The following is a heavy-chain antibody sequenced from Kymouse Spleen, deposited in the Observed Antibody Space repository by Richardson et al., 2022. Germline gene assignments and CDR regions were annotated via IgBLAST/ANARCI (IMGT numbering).Heavy chain of an antibody. Sequence: EVQLVESGGGLVKPGGSLRLSCAASGFTFSNAWMSWVRQAPGKGLEWVGRIKSKTDGGTTDYAAPVKGRFTISRDDSKNTLYLQMNSLKTEDTAVYYCTTERGYCSSTSCPFDPWGQGTLVTVSS. V-gene: IGHV3-15*01. CDR2: IKSKTDGGTT. CDR3: TTERGYCSSTSCPFDP. D-gene: IGHD2-2*02. J-gene: IGHJ5*02. CDR1: GFTFSNAW.